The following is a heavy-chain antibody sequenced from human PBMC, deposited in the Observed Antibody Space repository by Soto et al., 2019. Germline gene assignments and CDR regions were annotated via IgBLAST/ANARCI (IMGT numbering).Heavy chain of an antibody. V-gene: IGHV3-21*01. CDR3: ARDPGEQQPVRHFDY. Sequence: AGGSLRLSCAASGFTFSSYWMSWVRQATGKGLEWVSYISSSSSYIYYADSVKGRFTISRDNAKNSLYLQMNSLRAEDTAVYYCARDPGEQQPVRHFDYWGQGTLVTVSS. CDR2: ISSSSSYI. D-gene: IGHD6-13*01. CDR1: GFTFSSYW. J-gene: IGHJ4*02.